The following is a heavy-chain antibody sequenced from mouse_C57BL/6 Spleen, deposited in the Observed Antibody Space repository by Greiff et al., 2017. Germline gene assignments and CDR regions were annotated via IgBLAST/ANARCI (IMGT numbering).Heavy chain of an antibody. Sequence: QVQLQQSGPELVKPGASVKISCKASGYAFSSSWMNWVKQRPGKGLEWIGRIYPGDGDTNYNGKFKGKATLTADKYSSTAYMQLSSLTSEDSAVYFCAREVLTGTGYFDYWGQGTTLTVSS. J-gene: IGHJ2*01. D-gene: IGHD4-1*01. V-gene: IGHV1-82*01. CDR3: AREVLTGTGYFDY. CDR2: IYPGDGDT. CDR1: GYAFSSSW.